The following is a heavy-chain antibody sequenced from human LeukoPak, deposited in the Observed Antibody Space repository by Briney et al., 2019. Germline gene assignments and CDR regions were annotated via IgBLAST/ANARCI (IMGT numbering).Heavy chain of an antibody. CDR1: GFTFSDYY. Sequence: GGSLRLSCAASGFTFSDYYMSWVRQAPGKGLEWVSVIYSGGSTYYADSVKGRFTISRDNSKNTLYLQMNSLRAEDTAVYYCALEYSSSFDAFDIWGQGTMVTVSS. CDR2: IYSGGST. J-gene: IGHJ3*02. CDR3: ALEYSSSFDAFDI. D-gene: IGHD6-6*01. V-gene: IGHV3-53*01.